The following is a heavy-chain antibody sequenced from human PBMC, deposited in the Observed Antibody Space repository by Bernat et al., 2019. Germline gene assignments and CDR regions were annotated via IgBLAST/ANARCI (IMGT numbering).Heavy chain of an antibody. J-gene: IGHJ4*02. CDR1: GFTFSSYG. D-gene: IGHD1-26*01. Sequence: QVQLVESGGAVVQPGRSLRLSCAAFGFTFSSYGMHWVRQAPGKGLEWVAVIWYDGSNKYYADSVKGRFTISRDNSKNTLYLQMNSLKAEDTAVYYCAREEEMVGFDYWGQGTLVTVSS. CDR3: AREEEMVGFDY. V-gene: IGHV3-33*01. CDR2: IWYDGSNK.